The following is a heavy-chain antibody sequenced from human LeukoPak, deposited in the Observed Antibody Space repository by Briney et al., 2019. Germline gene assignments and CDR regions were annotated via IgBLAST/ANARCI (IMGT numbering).Heavy chain of an antibody. CDR2: INPGGGTT. V-gene: IGHV1-46*01. J-gene: IGHJ4*02. D-gene: IGHD3-3*01. Sequence: ASVKVSCKASGYTFTGYYLHWVRQDPGQGLEWMGIINPGGGTTSYAQKFQGRLTMTRDTSTSTVYMELSSLRSEDTAVYYCARDSYEDYFFDSWGQGTLVTVSS. CDR1: GYTFTGYY. CDR3: ARDSYEDYFFDS.